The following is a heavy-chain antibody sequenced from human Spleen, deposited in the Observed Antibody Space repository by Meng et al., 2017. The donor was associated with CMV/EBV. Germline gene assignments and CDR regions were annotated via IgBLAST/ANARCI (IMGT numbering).Heavy chain of an antibody. CDR3: AKVAQYWFDP. J-gene: IGHJ5*02. Sequence: GGSLRLSCAASGFTFSSYAMSWVRQAPGKGLEWVSNIIGNGGSTQYADSVKGRFTVSRDNSKNTLYLQMNSLRAEDTAVYYCAKVAQYWFDPWGQGTLVTVSS. CDR2: IIGNGGST. CDR1: GFTFSSYA. D-gene: IGHD3-3*02. V-gene: IGHV3-23*01.